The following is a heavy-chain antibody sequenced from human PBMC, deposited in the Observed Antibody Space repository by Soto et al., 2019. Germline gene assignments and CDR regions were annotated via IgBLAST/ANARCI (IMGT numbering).Heavy chain of an antibody. D-gene: IGHD2-2*01. CDR3: ARGYCSSTSCHWGYYYYYYGMDV. J-gene: IGHJ6*02. V-gene: IGHV6-1*01. Sequence: SQTLSLTCAISGDSVSSNSAAWNWIRQSPSRGLEWLGRTYYRSKWYNDYAVSVKSRITINPDTSKNQFSLQLNSVTPEDTAVYYCARGYCSSTSCHWGYYYYYYGMDVWGQGTTVTVSS. CDR1: GDSVSSNSAA. CDR2: TYYRSKWYN.